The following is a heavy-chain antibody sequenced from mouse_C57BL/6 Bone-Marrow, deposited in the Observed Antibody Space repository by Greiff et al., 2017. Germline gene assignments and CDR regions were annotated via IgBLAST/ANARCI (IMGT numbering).Heavy chain of an antibody. Sequence: EVKLEESGGGLVQPGASLKLSCAASGFTFSDYGMARVRQAPRQGPEWVAFISHLAYSIYYADTVTGRFTISRENAKNTLYLEMSSRRSEDTAMYYCARQLSYAMDYWGQGTSVTVSS. D-gene: IGHD3-2*02. V-gene: IGHV5-15*04. CDR2: ISHLAYSI. CDR3: ARQLSYAMDY. J-gene: IGHJ4*01. CDR1: GFTFSDYG.